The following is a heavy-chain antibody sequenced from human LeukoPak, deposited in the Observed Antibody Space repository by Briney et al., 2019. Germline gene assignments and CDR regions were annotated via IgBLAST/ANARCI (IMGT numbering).Heavy chain of an antibody. CDR2: INHSGST. D-gene: IGHD5-24*01. CDR3: ARRRWLQYRFDY. CDR1: GDSISSSNSY. V-gene: IGHV4-39*07. J-gene: IGHJ4*02. Sequence: PSETLSLTCTVSGDSISSSNSYRGWIRQPPGKGLEWIGEINHSGSTNYNPSLKSRVTISVDTSKNQFSLKLSSVTAADTAVYYCARRRWLQYRFDYWGQGTLVTVSS.